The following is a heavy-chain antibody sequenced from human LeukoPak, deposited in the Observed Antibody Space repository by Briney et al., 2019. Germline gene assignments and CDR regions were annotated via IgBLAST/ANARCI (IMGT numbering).Heavy chain of an antibody. Sequence: GGSLRLSCAASGFTFSSYGMSWVRQAPGKGLEWVSAISGSGGSTYYADSVKGRFTISRDNSKNTLYLQMNSLRAEDTAVYYCAGPPQASSFDIWGQGTVVTVSS. CDR3: AGPPQASSFDI. V-gene: IGHV3-23*01. J-gene: IGHJ3*02. CDR2: ISGSGGST. CDR1: GFTFSSYG. D-gene: IGHD3-10*01.